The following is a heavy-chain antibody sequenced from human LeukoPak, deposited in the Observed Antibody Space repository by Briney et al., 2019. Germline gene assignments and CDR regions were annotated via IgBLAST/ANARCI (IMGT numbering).Heavy chain of an antibody. CDR2: IKQDETEK. D-gene: IGHD3-22*01. Sequence: GGSLRLSCTASGFTFSNFWMGWVRQAPGKGLEWVANIKQDETEKFYLGSVKGRFTISRDNAKNSLYLQMNSLRVEDTALYYCVRAPYYSGIEHYFDHWGQGILVTVSS. CDR1: GFTFSNFW. V-gene: IGHV3-7*03. CDR3: VRAPYYSGIEHYFDH. J-gene: IGHJ4*02.